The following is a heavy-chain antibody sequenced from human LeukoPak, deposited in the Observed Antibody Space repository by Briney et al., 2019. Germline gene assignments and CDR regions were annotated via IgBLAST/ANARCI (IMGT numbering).Heavy chain of an antibody. J-gene: IGHJ4*02. CDR3: AREAGSSWFFGRLDF. V-gene: IGHV6-1*01. Sequence: ASQTLSLTCAISGDSVSGNSASWNWIRQSPSRGLEWLGRTYYRAKWFNEYAESVKSRITIKPDTSKNQLSLHLTSVTPEDTAVYYCAREAGSSWFFGRLDFWGQGSLVTVSS. CDR1: GDSVSGNSAS. D-gene: IGHD6-13*01. CDR2: TYYRAKWFN.